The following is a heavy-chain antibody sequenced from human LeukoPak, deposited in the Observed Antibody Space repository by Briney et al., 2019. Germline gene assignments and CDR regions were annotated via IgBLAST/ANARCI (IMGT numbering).Heavy chain of an antibody. D-gene: IGHD3-22*01. J-gene: IGHJ3*02. V-gene: IGHV4-59*01. Sequence: PSETLSLTCTVSGGSISSYYWSWIRQPPGKGLEWIGYIYYSGSTNYNPSLESRVTISVDTSKNQLSLKLSSVTAADTAVYYCARVDSSVDAFDIWGQGTMVTVSS. CDR3: ARVDSSVDAFDI. CDR1: GGSISSYY. CDR2: IYYSGST.